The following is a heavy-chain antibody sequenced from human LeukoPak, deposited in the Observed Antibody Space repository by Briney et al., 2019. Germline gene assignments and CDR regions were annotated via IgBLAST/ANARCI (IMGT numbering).Heavy chain of an antibody. J-gene: IGHJ3*02. CDR3: ARPHKTTKTRSAKDAFDI. D-gene: IGHD4-11*01. CDR2: MNPNSGNT. V-gene: IGHV1-8*01. Sequence: ASVKVSCKASGYTFTSYDINWVRQATGQGLEWMGWMNPNSGNTGYAQKFQGRVTMTRNTSISTAYMELSSLRSEDTAVYYCARPHKTTKTRSAKDAFDIWGQGTMVTVSS. CDR1: GYTFTSYD.